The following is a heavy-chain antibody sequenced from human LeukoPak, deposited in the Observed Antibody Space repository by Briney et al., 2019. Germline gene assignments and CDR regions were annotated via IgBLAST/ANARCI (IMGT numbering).Heavy chain of an antibody. Sequence: GGSLRLSCAASGFTFSDYAMTWVRQAPGKVLEWFATISGSGLMTYYADSVKGRFTVSGDNSKNTLYLQMNSLRAEDTAVYYCANLDSDLTAWGQGTLVTVSS. V-gene: IGHV3-23*01. CDR3: ANLDSDLTA. CDR2: ISGSGLMT. CDR1: GFTFSDYA. D-gene: IGHD2-15*01. J-gene: IGHJ5*02.